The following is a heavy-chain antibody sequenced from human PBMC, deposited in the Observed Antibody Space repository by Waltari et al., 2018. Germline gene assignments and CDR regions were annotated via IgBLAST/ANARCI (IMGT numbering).Heavy chain of an antibody. D-gene: IGHD1-26*01. Sequence: QVQLVESGGGVVQPGRSLRLSCAASGFTFSSYAMHWVRQAPGKGLEWVAVISYDGSNKSDADSVKGRFTISRDNSKSTLYLQMNSLRAEDTAVYYCARDNRYSGSCLDYWGQGTLVTVSS. CDR2: ISYDGSNK. V-gene: IGHV3-30-3*01. CDR3: ARDNRYSGSCLDY. J-gene: IGHJ4*02. CDR1: GFTFSSYA.